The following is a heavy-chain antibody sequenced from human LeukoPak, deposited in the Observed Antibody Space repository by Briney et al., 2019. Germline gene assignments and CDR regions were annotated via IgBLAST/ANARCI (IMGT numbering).Heavy chain of an antibody. CDR3: ARVLEYWPGPFQH. CDR1: GFTVSSNY. D-gene: IGHD2-2*01. Sequence: GGSLRLSCAASGFTVSSNYMSWVRQAPGKGLEWVSVIYSGGSTYYADSVKGRFSISRDNSKKTLYLQMNSLRAKDTAVYYCARVLEYWPGPFQHWGQGTLVTVSS. CDR2: IYSGGST. V-gene: IGHV3-66*01. J-gene: IGHJ1*01.